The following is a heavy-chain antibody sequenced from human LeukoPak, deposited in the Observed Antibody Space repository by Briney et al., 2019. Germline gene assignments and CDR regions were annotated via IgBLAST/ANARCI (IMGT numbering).Heavy chain of an antibody. V-gene: IGHV4-59*08. CDR3: ARHDYGSGSYYIGY. Sequence: PPETLSLTCTVSGGSISSYYWSWIRQPPGKGLEWIGYIYYSGSTSYNPSLKSRVTISVDTSKNQFSLKLSSVTAADTAVYYCARHDYGSGSYYIGYWGQGTLVTVSS. J-gene: IGHJ4*02. CDR2: IYYSGST. CDR1: GGSISSYY. D-gene: IGHD3-10*01.